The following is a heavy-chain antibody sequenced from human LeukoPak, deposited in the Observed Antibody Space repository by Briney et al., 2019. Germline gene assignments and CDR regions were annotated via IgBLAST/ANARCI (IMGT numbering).Heavy chain of an antibody. CDR3: AVNWGTDY. V-gene: IGHV4-34*01. D-gene: IGHD7-27*01. CDR2: INHSGST. CDR1: GGSFSGYY. J-gene: IGHJ4*02. Sequence: SETLSLTCAVYGGSFSGYYWSWIRQPPGKGLEWIGEINHSGSTNYNPSLKSRVTISVDTSKNQFSLKLSSVTAADTAVYYCAVNWGTDYWGQGTMVTVSS.